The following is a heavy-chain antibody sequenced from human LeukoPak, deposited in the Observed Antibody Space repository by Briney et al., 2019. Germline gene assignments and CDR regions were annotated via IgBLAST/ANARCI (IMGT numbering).Heavy chain of an antibody. D-gene: IGHD1-26*01. Sequence: SETLSLTCTVSSGSIGTYYLAWIRQTPGKGLEWIGYISYSGSTKHNPSLTRRITISLDTSKNQFSLELRSMTAADPAMYYCARQAGSFTTFDFWGQGTLVTVSS. CDR2: ISYSGST. V-gene: IGHV4-59*08. J-gene: IGHJ4*02. CDR1: SGSIGTYY. CDR3: ARQAGSFTTFDF.